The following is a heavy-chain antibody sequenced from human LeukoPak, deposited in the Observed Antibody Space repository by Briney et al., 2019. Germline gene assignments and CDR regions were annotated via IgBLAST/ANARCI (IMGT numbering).Heavy chain of an antibody. CDR3: TTDPYGRCFGGGCYIGY. V-gene: IGHV3-15*01. J-gene: IGHJ4*02. CDR2: IKSKTDGGTT. CDR1: GFTFSNAW. D-gene: IGHD2-21*01. Sequence: GGSLRLSCAASGFTFSNAWMSWVRQAPGKGLEWVGRIKSKTDGGTTDYAAPVKGRFTISRDDSKNTLYLQMNSLKTEDTAVYYCTTDPYGRCFGGGCYIGYWGQGTLVTVSS.